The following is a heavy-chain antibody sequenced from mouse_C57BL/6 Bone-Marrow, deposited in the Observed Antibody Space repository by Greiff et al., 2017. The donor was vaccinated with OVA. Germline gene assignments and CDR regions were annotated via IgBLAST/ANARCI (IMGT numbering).Heavy chain of an antibody. Sequence: QVQLKESGAELAKPGASVKLSCKASGYTFTSYWMHWVKQRPGQGLEWIGYINPSSGYTKYNQKFKDKATLTADKSSSTAYMQLSSLTYEDSAVYYCAREDGSKGYAMDYWGQGTSVTVSS. CDR2: INPSSGYT. J-gene: IGHJ4*01. CDR3: AREDGSKGYAMDY. CDR1: GYTFTSYW. D-gene: IGHD1-1*01. V-gene: IGHV1-7*01.